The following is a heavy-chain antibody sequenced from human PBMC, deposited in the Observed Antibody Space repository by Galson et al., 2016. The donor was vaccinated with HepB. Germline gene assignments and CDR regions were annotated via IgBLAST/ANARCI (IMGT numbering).Heavy chain of an antibody. V-gene: IGHV4-39*01. CDR3: ARRAGGNYYGVPPFDY. Sequence: ETLSLTCVVSTGSISITNNYWGWIRQSPGRGLEWIGNVDYTGYAFYNPSLKNRVNIFVDTSENQFSLKLTSVTAADTALYFCARRAGGNYYGVPPFDYWGQGILVTVSS. J-gene: IGHJ4*02. CDR2: VDYTGYA. D-gene: IGHD1-26*01. CDR1: TGSISITNNY.